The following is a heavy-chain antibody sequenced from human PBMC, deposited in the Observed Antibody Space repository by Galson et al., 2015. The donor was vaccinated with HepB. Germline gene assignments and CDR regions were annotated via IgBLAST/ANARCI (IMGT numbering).Heavy chain of an antibody. CDR3: TTESIKSFCGGECYSRGHDN. CDR1: GFTFSNVW. D-gene: IGHD2-21*01. V-gene: IGHV3-15*01. CDR2: IKSKADGGTT. Sequence: SLRLSCAASGFTFSNVWMSWVRQAPGKGLEWVGRIKSKADGGTTYYAAPVKGRFIISRDDPTKTLFLQMSSLKPEDTAVYYCTTESIKSFCGGECYSRGHDNWGQGTLVAVSS. J-gene: IGHJ1*01.